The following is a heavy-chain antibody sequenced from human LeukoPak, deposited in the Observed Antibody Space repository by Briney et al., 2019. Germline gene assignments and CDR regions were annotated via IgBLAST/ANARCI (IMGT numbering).Heavy chain of an antibody. Sequence: SGPTLVNPTETLTLTCTVSGFSLSNARMGVSWIRQPPGKALDWLAHIFSNDEKSYSTSLKSRLTISKDTSKSQVVLTMTNMDPVDTATYFCARGYYDFWSGRRNFDYWGQGTLVTVSS. J-gene: IGHJ4*02. CDR3: ARGYYDFWSGRRNFDY. CDR2: IFSNDEK. V-gene: IGHV2-26*01. D-gene: IGHD3-3*01. CDR1: GFSLSNARMG.